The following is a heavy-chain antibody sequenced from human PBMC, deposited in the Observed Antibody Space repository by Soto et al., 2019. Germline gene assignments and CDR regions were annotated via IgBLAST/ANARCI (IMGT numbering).Heavy chain of an antibody. CDR3: GKVLLPGYYYDSGGYYQYYFDY. CDR2: ISGSGGST. Sequence: GGSLRLSCAASGFTFSSYAMSWVRQAPGKGLEWVSAISGSGGSTYYADSVKGRFTISRDNSKNTLYLQMNSLRAEDTAVYYCGKVLLPGYYYDSGGYYQYYFDYWGQGTLVTVSS. D-gene: IGHD3-22*01. J-gene: IGHJ4*02. CDR1: GFTFSSYA. V-gene: IGHV3-23*01.